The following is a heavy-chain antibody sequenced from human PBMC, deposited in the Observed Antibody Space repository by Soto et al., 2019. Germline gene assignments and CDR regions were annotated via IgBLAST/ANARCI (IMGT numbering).Heavy chain of an antibody. CDR2: MNPNSGNT. CDR1: GYTFTSYD. J-gene: IGHJ4*02. V-gene: IGHV1-8*01. CDR3: ARAESAYDYIWGSYRSSYSIDY. Sequence: GASVKVSCKASGYTFTSYDINWVRQATGQRLEWLRWMNPNSGNTGYAQKFQGRVTMTRNTSISTAYMELSSLRSEDTAVYYCARAESAYDYIWGSYRSSYSIDYWGQGTLVTVSS. D-gene: IGHD3-16*02.